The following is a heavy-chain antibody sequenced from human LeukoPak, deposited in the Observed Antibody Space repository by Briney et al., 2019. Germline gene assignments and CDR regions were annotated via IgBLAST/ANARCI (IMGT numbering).Heavy chain of an antibody. CDR3: AKDPRPWYISSWYVLGAFDI. V-gene: IGHV3-48*01. CDR1: GFPFSSYS. D-gene: IGHD6-13*01. CDR2: INISRSTI. Sequence: GSLRPSCAASGFPFSSYSMNWVRQAPGKGLGWVSYINISRSTIYYADSVKGRFTISRDNSKNTLYLQMNSLRAEDTAVYYCAKDPRPWYISSWYVLGAFDIWGQGTMITVSS. J-gene: IGHJ3*02.